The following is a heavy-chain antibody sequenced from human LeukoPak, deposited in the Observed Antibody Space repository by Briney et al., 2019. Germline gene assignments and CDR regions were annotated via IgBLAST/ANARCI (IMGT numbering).Heavy chain of an antibody. CDR2: ISSSSSTI. CDR1: GFTFSSYS. D-gene: IGHD6-13*01. J-gene: IGHJ4*02. CDR3: AKDMKAAAGSLTFDY. V-gene: IGHV3-48*04. Sequence: GGSLRLSCAASGFTFSSYSMNWVRQAPGKGLEWVSYISSSSSTIYYADSVKGRFTISRDNAKNSLYLQMNSLRAEDTALYYCAKDMKAAAGSLTFDYWGQGTLVTVSS.